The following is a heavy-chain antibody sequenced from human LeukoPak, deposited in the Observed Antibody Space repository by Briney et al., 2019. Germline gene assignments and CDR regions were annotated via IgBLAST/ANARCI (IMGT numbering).Heavy chain of an antibody. V-gene: IGHV3-48*03. Sequence: GGSLRLSCTDSGFTFSSHDMNWVRQAPGKGLEWVSYTSSGGYTTRYADSVKGRFTISRDNAKNSLYLQMNSLKAEDTALYYCAREGSSYAPSEPFYFDYWGQGTLVTVSS. D-gene: IGHD3-10*01. CDR2: TSSGGYTT. J-gene: IGHJ4*02. CDR3: AREGSSYAPSEPFYFDY. CDR1: GFTFSSHD.